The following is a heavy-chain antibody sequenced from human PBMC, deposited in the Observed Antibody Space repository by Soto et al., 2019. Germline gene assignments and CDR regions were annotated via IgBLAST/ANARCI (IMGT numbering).Heavy chain of an antibody. CDR3: ARAVRTWNDVRHYYMDV. D-gene: IGHD1-1*01. V-gene: IGHV1-8*02. CDR2: MNPYTGNT. Sequence: ASVKVACKASGYTITNYDINWVRQAPGQGLEWMGWMNPYTGNTGYAQTFQGRVTMTRNTSINTAYMELSSLRSEDTAVYFCARAVRTWNDVRHYYMDVWGKGTTVTVSS. CDR1: GYTITNYD. J-gene: IGHJ6*03.